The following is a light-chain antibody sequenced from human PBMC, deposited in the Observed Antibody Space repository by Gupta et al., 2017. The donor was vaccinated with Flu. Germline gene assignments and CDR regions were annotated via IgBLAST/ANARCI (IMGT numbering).Light chain of an antibody. J-gene: IGLJ2*01. CDR3: QSDEV. CDR2: EET. V-gene: IGLV6-57*01. Sequence: NFMLTQPHSVSESPGTTVTISCTRSSDSIASNYVQWYQQRPGTSHTTVIYEETNRPSGFPDRFSGSSDTSSNSASRTSAGLNTEDEADYYCQSDEVFGGGTKLTVL. CDR1: SDSIASNY.